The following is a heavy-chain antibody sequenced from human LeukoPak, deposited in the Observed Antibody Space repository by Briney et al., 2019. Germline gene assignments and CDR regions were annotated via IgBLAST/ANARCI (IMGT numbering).Heavy chain of an antibody. J-gene: IGHJ2*01. Sequence: GGSLRLSCAASGFTVSSNYMSWVRQAPGKGLEWVSVIYSGGSTYYADSVKGRFTISRDNSKNTLYLQMNSLRAEDTAVYYCARDRSDSSGYHNWYFDLWGRGTLVTVSS. V-gene: IGHV3-53*01. CDR2: IYSGGST. CDR1: GFTVSSNY. CDR3: ARDRSDSSGYHNWYFDL. D-gene: IGHD3-22*01.